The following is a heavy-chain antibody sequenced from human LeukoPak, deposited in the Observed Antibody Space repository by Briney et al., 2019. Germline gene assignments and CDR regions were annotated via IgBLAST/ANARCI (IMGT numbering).Heavy chain of an antibody. J-gene: IGHJ4*02. CDR1: GGSISSNY. CDR3: ASGSIASLVY. Sequence: SETLSLTCTVSGGSISSNYWSWIRQPAGKGLEWIGRIHTSGSTNYNPSLKRRVTMSVDTSTNHFSLRPSSVTAADSVVYYCASGSIASLVYWGQGTMLTDSS. CDR2: IHTSGST. V-gene: IGHV4-4*07. D-gene: IGHD6-6*01.